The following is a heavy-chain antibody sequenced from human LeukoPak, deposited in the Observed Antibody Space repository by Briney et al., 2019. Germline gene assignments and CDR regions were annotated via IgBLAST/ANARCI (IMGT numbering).Heavy chain of an antibody. D-gene: IGHD3-10*01. J-gene: IGHJ5*02. CDR1: GGSIVSNNYH. CDR3: ARHYGP. CDR2: IYYSGGT. V-gene: IGHV4-39*01. Sequence: SETLSLTCTVSGGSIVSNNYHWGWIRQSPGKGLEWIGNIYYSGGTNYNPSLKSRVAISVDTAKNQFSVKLRSVTAADTAVYYCARHYGPWGQGTLVTVSS.